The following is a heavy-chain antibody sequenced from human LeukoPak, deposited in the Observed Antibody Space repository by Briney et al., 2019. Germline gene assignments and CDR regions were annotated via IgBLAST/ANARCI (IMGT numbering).Heavy chain of an antibody. J-gene: IGHJ5*02. V-gene: IGHV4-59*01. CDR1: GGSISSYY. CDR2: IYYSGIT. D-gene: IGHD3-10*01. Sequence: ETLSLTCTVSGGSISSYYWSWIRQPPGKGLEWIGYIYYSGITNYNPSLKSRVTISVDTSKNQFSLKLSSVTAADTAVYYCASGAYYYGSGTGWFDPWGQGTLVTVSS. CDR3: ASGAYYYGSGTGWFDP.